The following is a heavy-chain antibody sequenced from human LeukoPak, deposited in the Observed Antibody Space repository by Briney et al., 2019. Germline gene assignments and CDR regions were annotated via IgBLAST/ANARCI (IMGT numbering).Heavy chain of an antibody. V-gene: IGHV3-30*02. CDR1: GFTFSSYG. J-gene: IGHJ4*02. CDR2: IRYDGSNK. Sequence: GGSLRLSCAASGFTFSSYGIHWVRQAPGKGLERVAFIRYDGSNKYHADSVKGRFTVSRDNSKNMLYLQMNSLRAENTAVYYCAKDLSYIGLDNWGQGTLVTVSS. CDR3: AKDLSYIGLDN. D-gene: IGHD2-15*01.